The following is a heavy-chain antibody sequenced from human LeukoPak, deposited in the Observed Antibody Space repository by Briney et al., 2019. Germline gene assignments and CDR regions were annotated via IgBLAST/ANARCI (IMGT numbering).Heavy chain of an antibody. V-gene: IGHV3-23*01. D-gene: IGHD3-16*01. CDR2: ISGSGGST. J-gene: IGHJ4*02. CDR3: AKDWGEYFDYVWGSFTSFDS. Sequence: GGSLRLSCAASGFTFSSYGMNWVRQAPGKGLEWVSAISGSGGSTYYADSVKGRFTISRDNSKSTLYLQMNSLRAEDTAVYYCAKDWGEYFDYVWGSFTSFDSWGQGTLVTVSS. CDR1: GFTFSSYG.